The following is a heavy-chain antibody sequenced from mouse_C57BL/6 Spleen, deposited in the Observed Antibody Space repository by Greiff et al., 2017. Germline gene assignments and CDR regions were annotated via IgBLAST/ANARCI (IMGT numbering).Heavy chain of an antibody. J-gene: IGHJ2*01. Sequence: QVQLQQPGAELVKPGASVKLSCKASGYTFTSYWMHWVKQRPGQGLEWIGMIHPTSGSTNYNEKFKSKATLTVDKSSSTAYMQRSSLTSEDSAVYYCAREQLRLRDYFDYWGQGTTLTVSS. CDR2: IHPTSGST. CDR1: GYTFTSYW. V-gene: IGHV1-64*01. D-gene: IGHD3-2*02. CDR3: AREQLRLRDYFDY.